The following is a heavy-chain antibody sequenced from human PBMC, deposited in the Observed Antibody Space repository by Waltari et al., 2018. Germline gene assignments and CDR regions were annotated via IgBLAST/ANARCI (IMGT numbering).Heavy chain of an antibody. CDR1: GYTFTGYY. Sequence: QVQLVQSGAEVKKPGASVKVSCKASGYTFTGYYMHWVRQAPGQGLEWMGRINPNSGGTNYAQKFQGRVTITTDESTSTAYMELSSLRSEDTAVYYCAQGGGLGWYYFDYWGQGTLVTVSS. CDR3: AQGGGLGWYYFDY. CDR2: INPNSGGT. V-gene: IGHV1-2*06. D-gene: IGHD1-26*01. J-gene: IGHJ4*02.